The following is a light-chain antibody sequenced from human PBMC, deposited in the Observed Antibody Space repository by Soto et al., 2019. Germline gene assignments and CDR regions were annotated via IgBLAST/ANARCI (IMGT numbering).Light chain of an antibody. J-gene: IGKJ3*01. CDR3: QQLLMYPPT. CDR2: GAS. CDR1: QGIITY. V-gene: IGKV1-9*01. Sequence: IQLTQSPSSLSASMGDRVTITCRASQGIITYLAWYQQKPGKAPKLLIYGASTLQGGVPSRFSGSGSGTDFTLTVSSLQPEDLATYYCQQLLMYPPTFGPGTKVDIK.